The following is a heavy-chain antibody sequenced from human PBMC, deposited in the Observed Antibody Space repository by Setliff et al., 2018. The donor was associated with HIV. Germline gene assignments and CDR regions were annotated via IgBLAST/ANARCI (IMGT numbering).Heavy chain of an antibody. Sequence: SETLSLTCTVSGASVSTTGYYWGWLRQSPGKGLQWIGTTFYSGSTYYNPSLKSRVTISLDTSNNDFSLTLTSVTAADTALYFCATYLSDNYLDGAFDIWGRGTRGTVS. J-gene: IGHJ3*02. CDR1: GASVSTTGYY. CDR2: TFYSGST. CDR3: ATYLSDNYLDGAFDI. V-gene: IGHV4-39*02. D-gene: IGHD3-3*01.